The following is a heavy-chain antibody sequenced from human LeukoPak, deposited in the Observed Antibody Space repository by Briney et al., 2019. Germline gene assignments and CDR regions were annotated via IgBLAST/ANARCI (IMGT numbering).Heavy chain of an antibody. V-gene: IGHV1-18*01. J-gene: IGHJ4*02. CDR3: ARDKMREIDY. Sequence: ASVKVSCKASGYTFTSYDINWVRQATGQGLEWMGWISAYNGNTNYAQKLQGRVSMTTDTSTSTAYMELRSLRSDDTAVYYCARDKMREIDYWGQGTLVTVSS. CDR2: ISAYNGNT. CDR1: GYTFTSYD.